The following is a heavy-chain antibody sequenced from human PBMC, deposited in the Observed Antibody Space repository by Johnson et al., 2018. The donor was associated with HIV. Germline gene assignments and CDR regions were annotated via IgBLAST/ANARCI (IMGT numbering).Heavy chain of an antibody. J-gene: IGHJ3*02. CDR2: IGTAGDT. CDR1: GFTFSSYD. CDR3: ARDQYSTSDDDAFDI. Sequence: VQLVESGGGLVQPGGSLRLSCAASGFTFSSYDMHWVRQATGKGLEWVSAIGTAGDTYYPGSVKGRFPISRENAKNSLYLQMNSLRAEDTALYYCARDQYSTSDDDAFDIWGQGTMVTVSS. V-gene: IGHV3-13*01. D-gene: IGHD6-6*01.